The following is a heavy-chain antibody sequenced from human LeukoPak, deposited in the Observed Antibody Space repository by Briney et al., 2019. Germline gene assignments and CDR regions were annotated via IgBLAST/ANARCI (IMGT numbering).Heavy chain of an antibody. CDR1: SGSISGYY. J-gene: IGHJ4*02. CDR3: VRDGEGRSFDY. V-gene: IGHV4-59*01. Sequence: SETLSLTCTVSSGSISGYYWNWIRQPPGKGLEWIGHIYYSGSTNYNPSLKSRVTISLDTSKNHFSLNPNSVTAADTAVYYCVRDGEGRSFDYWGQGTLVTVSS. CDR2: IYYSGST. D-gene: IGHD2-21*01.